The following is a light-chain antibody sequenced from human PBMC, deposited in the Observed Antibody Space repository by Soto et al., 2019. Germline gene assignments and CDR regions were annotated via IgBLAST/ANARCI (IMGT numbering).Light chain of an antibody. J-gene: IGLJ3*02. CDR2: QVS. CDR1: SGDVGGDYNY. V-gene: IGLV2-8*01. Sequence: QSALTQPPSASGSPGQSVTITCTGTSGDVGGDYNYVSWYQRHPGKAPKLIIYQVSKRPSGVPDRFSGSKSGHTASLTVSGLQAEDDADYYCSSFAGRYKLVLGGGTKLT. CDR3: SSFAGRYKLV.